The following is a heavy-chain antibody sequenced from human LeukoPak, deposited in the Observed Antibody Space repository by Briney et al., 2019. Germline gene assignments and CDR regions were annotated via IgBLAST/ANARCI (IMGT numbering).Heavy chain of an antibody. CDR2: IIPIFGTA. CDR1: GGTFSSYA. D-gene: IGHD3-22*01. J-gene: IGHJ4*02. CDR3: ASNGRAGDYDSSGYLDY. Sequence: ASVKVSCKASGGTFSSYAISWVRQAPGQGLEWMGGIIPIFGTANYAQKFQGRVTITADESTSTAYMELSSLRSEDTAVYYCASNGRAGDYDSSGYLDYWGQGTLVTVSS. V-gene: IGHV1-69*13.